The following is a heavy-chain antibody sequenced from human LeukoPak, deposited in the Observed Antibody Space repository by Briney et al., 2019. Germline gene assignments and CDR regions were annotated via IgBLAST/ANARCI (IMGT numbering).Heavy chain of an antibody. CDR3: ARSKGELPLFDY. Sequence: ASVKVSCKASGYTFTSYAMHWVRQAPGQRLEWMGWINAGNGNTKYSQKFQGRVTMTRNTSISTAYMELSSLRSEDTAVYYCARSKGELPLFDYWGQGTLVTVSS. CDR2: INAGNGNT. D-gene: IGHD1-26*01. J-gene: IGHJ4*02. V-gene: IGHV1-3*01. CDR1: GYTFTSYA.